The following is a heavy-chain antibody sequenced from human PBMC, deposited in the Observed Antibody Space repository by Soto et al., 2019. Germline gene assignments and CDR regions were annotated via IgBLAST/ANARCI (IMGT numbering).Heavy chain of an antibody. CDR2: IHYSGST. CDR1: GGSIRSSNYY. J-gene: IGHJ4*02. Sequence: SETLSLTCTVSGGSIRSSNYYWGWIRQPPGKGLEWIGSIHYSGSTYYNPSLKSRVTISVDTSKNQFSLKLTSVTVADTAVYYCARKDSFDHWGQGTLVTVSS. CDR3: ARKDSFDH. V-gene: IGHV4-39*01.